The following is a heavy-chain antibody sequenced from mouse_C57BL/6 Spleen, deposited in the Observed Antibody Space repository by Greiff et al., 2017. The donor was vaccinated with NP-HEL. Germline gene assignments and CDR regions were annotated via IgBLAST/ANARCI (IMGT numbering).Heavy chain of an antibody. CDR3: AREKVYYYVSSPYYYAMDY. CDR2: ISYDGSN. D-gene: IGHD1-1*01. J-gene: IGHJ4*01. Sequence: EVQRVESGPGLVKPSQSLSLTCSVTGYSITSGYYWNWIRQFPGNKLEWMGYISYDGSNNYNPSLKNRISITRDTSKTQFFLKLNSVSTEDTATYYCAREKVYYYVSSPYYYAMDYWGQGTSVTVSS. CDR1: GYSITSGYY. V-gene: IGHV3-6*01.